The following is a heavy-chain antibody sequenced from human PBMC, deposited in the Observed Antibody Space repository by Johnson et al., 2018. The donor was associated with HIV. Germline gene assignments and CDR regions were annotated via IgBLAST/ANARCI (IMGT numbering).Heavy chain of an antibody. CDR3: AREGQEFNDAFDI. CDR2: ISGGGGRT. Sequence: VQLVESGGGLIQPGGSLRLSCAASGFTFSTYAMSWVRQAPGRGLEWVSAISGGGGRTYYADSVQGRFPISRDNSKNTLYLQMNSLRAEDTAVYYCAREGQEFNDAFDIWGQGTMVTVSS. J-gene: IGHJ3*02. D-gene: IGHD3-10*01. V-gene: IGHV3-23*04. CDR1: GFTFSTYA.